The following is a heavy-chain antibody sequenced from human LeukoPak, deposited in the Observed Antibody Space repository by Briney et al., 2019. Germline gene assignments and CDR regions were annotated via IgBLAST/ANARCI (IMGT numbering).Heavy chain of an antibody. CDR2: ISSSSSYI. CDR1: GFTFSSYS. Sequence: GGSLRLSCAASGFTFSSYSMNWVRQAPGKGLEWVSSISSSSSYIYYADSVKGRFTISRDNAKNSLYLQMNSLRAEDTAVHYCAPVVVTPTYAFDIWGQGTMVTVSS. V-gene: IGHV3-21*01. CDR3: APVVVTPTYAFDI. J-gene: IGHJ3*02. D-gene: IGHD4-23*01.